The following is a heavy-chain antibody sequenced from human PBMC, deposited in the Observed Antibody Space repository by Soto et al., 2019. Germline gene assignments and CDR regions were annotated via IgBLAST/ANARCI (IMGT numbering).Heavy chain of an antibody. V-gene: IGHV1-3*01. D-gene: IGHD3-3*01. CDR1: GYTFTSYA. Sequence: ASVKVSCKASGYTFTSYAMHWVRQAPGQRLEWMGWINAGNGNTKYSQKFQGRVTITRDTSASTAYMELSSLRSEDTAVYYCARGFNGYYDFRSGYYSFYAFDICDQGTMATVSS. CDR3: ARGFNGYYDFRSGYYSFYAFDI. CDR2: INAGNGNT. J-gene: IGHJ3*02.